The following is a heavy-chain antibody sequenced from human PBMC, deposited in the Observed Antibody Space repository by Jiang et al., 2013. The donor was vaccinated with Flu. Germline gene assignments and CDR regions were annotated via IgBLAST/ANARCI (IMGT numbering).Heavy chain of an antibody. CDR2: ISAYNGNT. D-gene: IGHD4-17*01. CDR3: ARDYTDYGDRYYYYYGMDV. J-gene: IGHJ6*02. CDR1: GYTFTSYG. Sequence: KPGASVKVSCKASGYTFTSYGISWVRQAPGQGLEWMGWISAYNGNTNYAQKLQGRVTMTTDTSTSTAYMELRSLRSDDTAVYYCARDYTDYGDRYYYYYGMDVWGQGTTVTVSS. V-gene: IGHV1-18*01.